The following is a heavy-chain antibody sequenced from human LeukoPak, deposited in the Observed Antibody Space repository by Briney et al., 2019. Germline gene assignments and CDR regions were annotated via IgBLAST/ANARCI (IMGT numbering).Heavy chain of an antibody. J-gene: IGHJ2*01. CDR2: IYYSGST. V-gene: IGHV4-59*11. Sequence: SETLSLTCTVSGGSISSHYWSWIRQPPGKGLEWIGYIYYSGSTNYNPSLKSRVTISVDTSKNQFSLKLSSVTAADTAVYYCARDLLDTSMVHYWYFDLWGRGTLVTVSS. CDR3: ARDLLDTSMVHYWYFDL. D-gene: IGHD5-18*01. CDR1: GGSISSHY.